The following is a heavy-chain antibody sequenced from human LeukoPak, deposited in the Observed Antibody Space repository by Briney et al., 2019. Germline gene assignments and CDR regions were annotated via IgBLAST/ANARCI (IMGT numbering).Heavy chain of an antibody. CDR3: ARGHTAVTRHFDF. CDR2: ISSGSSAI. J-gene: IGHJ4*02. CDR1: GFTFSSYG. V-gene: IGHV3-21*01. D-gene: IGHD4-17*01. Sequence: PGGSLRLSCAASGFTFSSYGMHRVRQAPGKGLEWVSIISSGSSAIFSADALKGRFTISRDDAKNLLYLDMNSLRAEDTAVYYCARGHTAVTRHFDFWGQGTLVTVSS.